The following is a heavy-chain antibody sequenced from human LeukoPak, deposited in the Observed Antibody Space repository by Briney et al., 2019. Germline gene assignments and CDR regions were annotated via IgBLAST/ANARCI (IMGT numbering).Heavy chain of an antibody. CDR3: ARDYTIAVGTTTYLQH. D-gene: IGHD1-14*01. Sequence: GASVKVSGKASGYIFSVYALIWVRQAPGQGLELMGWINTNTGNPTYAQGFTGRFVLSLDTSVSTAYLQISSLKAEDTAVYYCARDYTIAVGTTTYLQHWGQGTLVAVSS. J-gene: IGHJ1*01. CDR2: INTNTGNP. V-gene: IGHV7-4-1*02. CDR1: GYIFSVYA.